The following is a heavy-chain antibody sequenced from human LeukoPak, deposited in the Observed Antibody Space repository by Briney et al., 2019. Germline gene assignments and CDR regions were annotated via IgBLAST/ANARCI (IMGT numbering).Heavy chain of an antibody. D-gene: IGHD3-9*01. V-gene: IGHV3-15*01. CDR3: HFDWLLYYYYYMDV. Sequence: GGSLRLSCAASGFTFSSYAMSWVRQAPGKGLEWVGRIKSKTDGGTTDYAAPVKGRFTISRDDSKNTLYLQMNSLKTEDTAVYYCHFDWLLYYYYYMDVWGKGTTVTVSS. J-gene: IGHJ6*03. CDR2: IKSKTDGGTT. CDR1: GFTFSSYA.